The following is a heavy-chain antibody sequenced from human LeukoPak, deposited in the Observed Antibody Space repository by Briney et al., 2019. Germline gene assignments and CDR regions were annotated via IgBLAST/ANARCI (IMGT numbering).Heavy chain of an antibody. J-gene: IGHJ4*02. D-gene: IGHD3-22*01. CDR3: VRDRGTYYYDSSGYYYAY. CDR1: GYTFTGYY. Sequence: ASVKVSCKASGYTFTGYYMHWVRQAPGQGLEWMGWINPNSGGTNYAQKFQGRVTMTRDTSISTAYMELSRLRSDDTTVYYCVRDRGTYYYDSSGYYYAYGGQGTLVTVSS. V-gene: IGHV1-2*02. CDR2: INPNSGGT.